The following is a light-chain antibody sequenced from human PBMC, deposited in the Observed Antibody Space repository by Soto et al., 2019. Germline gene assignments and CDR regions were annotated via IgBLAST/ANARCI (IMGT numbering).Light chain of an antibody. CDR1: QCISNY. CDR2: DAS. V-gene: IGKV1-33*01. CDR3: HQHDNLLALT. J-gene: IGKJ4*01. Sequence: DIQMTESPAARASSVGCVCTSAFRSSQCISNYLNWYQQRPWKAPKLLIYDASNLETGVPPRFSGSGSGTYFTFTISSLQPEDIATYFCHQHDNLLALTFGGGTKVDIK.